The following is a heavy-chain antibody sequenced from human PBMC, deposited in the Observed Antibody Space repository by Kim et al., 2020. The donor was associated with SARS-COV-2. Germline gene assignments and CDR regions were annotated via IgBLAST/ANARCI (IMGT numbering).Heavy chain of an antibody. V-gene: IGHV3-23*01. D-gene: IGHD1-26*01. Sequence: YADAVRGRFTIARDDSQNTLYLEMNNLRAEDQAVYYCAKCQLELHEFDYWGQGTLVSVSS. J-gene: IGHJ4*02. CDR3: AKCQLELHEFDY.